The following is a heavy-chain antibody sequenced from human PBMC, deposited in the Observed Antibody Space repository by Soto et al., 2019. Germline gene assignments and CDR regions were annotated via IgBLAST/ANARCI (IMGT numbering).Heavy chain of an antibody. D-gene: IGHD3-22*01. CDR2: ISWNSANI. J-gene: IGHJ4*02. CDR3: AKGTYDSSGYYTAPDY. V-gene: IGHV3-9*01. CDR1: GFTLDDYA. Sequence: LRLSCSASGFTLDDYAMHWVRQGPGKGLEWVSGISWNSANIGYADSVKGRFTISKDNAKNSLYLKMNSLRAEDTAVYYCAKGTYDSSGYYTAPDYWGQGTLVTVSS.